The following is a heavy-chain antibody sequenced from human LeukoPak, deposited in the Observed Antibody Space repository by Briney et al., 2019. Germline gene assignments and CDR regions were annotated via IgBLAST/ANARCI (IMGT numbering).Heavy chain of an antibody. CDR1: NFTVSGNY. CDR2: MYTEDVT. Sequence: PGGSLRPSCAASNFTVSGNYMTWVRQAPGMGLECVSVMYTEDVTYYADSVKGRFTISRDNSKNTLYLQMNSLRTEDTAVYYCAGGRGGWCAFESWGQGTLVTVSS. D-gene: IGHD6-19*01. J-gene: IGHJ4*02. V-gene: IGHV3-53*01. CDR3: AGGRGGWCAFES.